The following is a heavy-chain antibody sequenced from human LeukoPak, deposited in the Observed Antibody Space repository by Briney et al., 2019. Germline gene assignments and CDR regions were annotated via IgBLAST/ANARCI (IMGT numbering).Heavy chain of an antibody. CDR2: IYYSGST. CDR1: GGSISSSSYY. V-gene: IGHV4-61*01. Sequence: SETLSLTCTLFGGSISSSSYYWGWIRQPPGKGLEWIGYIYYSGSTNYNPSLKSRVTISVDTSRNQFSLKLHSVTAADTAVYYCAGDRGRATWFDPWGQGTAVTVSS. CDR3: AGDRGRATWFDP. J-gene: IGHJ5*02. D-gene: IGHD3-10*01.